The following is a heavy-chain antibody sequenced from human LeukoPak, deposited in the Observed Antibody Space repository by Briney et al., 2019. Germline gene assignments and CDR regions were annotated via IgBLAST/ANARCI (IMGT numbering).Heavy chain of an antibody. V-gene: IGHV1-2*02. CDR1: GYTFTGYY. Sequence: ASVNVSFTASGYTFTGYYIHWMRQAPGQGLEWMGWMNPNRGDTSYAQKFQGRVTMTRDTPINTAYMELSGLTSDDTAVYYCGRRRIDCSDTGCYVDYWGQGTLVTVSS. CDR2: MNPNRGDT. CDR3: GRRRIDCSDTGCYVDY. J-gene: IGHJ4*02. D-gene: IGHD2-15*01.